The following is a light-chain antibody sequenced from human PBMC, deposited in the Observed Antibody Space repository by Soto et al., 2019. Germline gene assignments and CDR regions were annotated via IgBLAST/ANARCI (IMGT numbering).Light chain of an antibody. CDR2: EGS. CDR3: CSYAGGSTVA. CDR1: SSDVGSYNL. Sequence: QSALTQPASVSGSPGQSITISCTGTSSDVGSYNLVSWYQQNPGKAPELIIYEGSKRPSGVSNRFSGSKSGNTASLTISGLQAADEADYYCCSYAGGSTVAFGGGTKLTVL. J-gene: IGLJ2*01. V-gene: IGLV2-23*01.